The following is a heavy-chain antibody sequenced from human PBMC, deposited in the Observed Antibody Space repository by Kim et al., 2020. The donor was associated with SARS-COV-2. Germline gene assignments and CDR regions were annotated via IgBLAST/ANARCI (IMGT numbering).Heavy chain of an antibody. CDR2: T. J-gene: IGHJ3*01. Sequence: TKNAERFQGRVTMTRDTSISTVYMELSRLKSDDTAVYYCARGANTLSAFDLRGQGTMVTVSS. CDR3: ARGANTLSAFDL. V-gene: IGHV1-2*02.